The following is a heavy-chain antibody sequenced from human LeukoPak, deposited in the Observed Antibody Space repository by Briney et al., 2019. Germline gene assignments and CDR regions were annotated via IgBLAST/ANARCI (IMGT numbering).Heavy chain of an antibody. CDR2: IFYSGST. CDR3: ARHHPTTANFDY. Sequence: SETLSLTCTVSGGSISSGGYYWSWIRQHPGKGLEWIGYIFYSGSTYYNPSLKSRVTISVDTSKNQFSLNLSSVTAADTAVYYCARHHPTTANFDYWGQGTLVTVSS. D-gene: IGHD4-17*01. J-gene: IGHJ4*02. CDR1: GGSISSGGYY. V-gene: IGHV4-31*02.